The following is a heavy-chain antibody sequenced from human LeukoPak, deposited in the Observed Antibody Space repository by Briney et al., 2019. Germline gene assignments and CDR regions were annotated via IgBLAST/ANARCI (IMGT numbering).Heavy chain of an antibody. CDR1: GFTFSSYE. V-gene: IGHV3-48*03. J-gene: IGHJ6*04. Sequence: PGGSLRLSCAASGFTFSSYEMNWVRQAPGKGLEWVSYISSSGSTIYYADSVKGRFTISRDNAKNSLYLQMNSLRAEDKAVYYCMGAGRITMVRGVMNGMDVWGKGTTVTVSS. CDR2: ISSSGSTI. CDR3: MGAGRITMVRGVMNGMDV. D-gene: IGHD3-10*01.